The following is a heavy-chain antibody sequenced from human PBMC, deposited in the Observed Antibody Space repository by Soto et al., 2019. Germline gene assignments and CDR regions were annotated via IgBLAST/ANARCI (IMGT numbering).Heavy chain of an antibody. CDR2: ISSNGGST. V-gene: IGHV3-64*01. CDR3: ARQWLDSYYFDY. D-gene: IGHD6-19*01. J-gene: IGHJ4*02. Sequence: EVPLVESGGGLVQPGGSLRLSCAASGFTFSSYAMHWVRQAPGKGLEYVSAISSNGGSTYYANSVKGRFTISRDNSKTTLYLQMGSLRAEDMAVYYCARQWLDSYYFDYWGQGTLVTVSS. CDR1: GFTFSSYA.